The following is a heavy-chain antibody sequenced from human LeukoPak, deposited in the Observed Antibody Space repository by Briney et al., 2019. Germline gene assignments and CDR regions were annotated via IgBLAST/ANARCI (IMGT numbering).Heavy chain of an antibody. J-gene: IGHJ4*02. V-gene: IGHV3-9*01. CDR1: GFIFNNYA. D-gene: IGHD6-19*01. Sequence: GGSPRLSCAGSGFIFNNYAMHWVRQPPGKGLEWVSGISWNSGSIDYADSVKGRFTISRDNAKNSLYLQMNSLRVEDTAFYYCAKDNRRHYTSGPNPDSLHWGQGALVTVSS. CDR2: ISWNSGSI. CDR3: AKDNRRHYTSGPNPDSLH.